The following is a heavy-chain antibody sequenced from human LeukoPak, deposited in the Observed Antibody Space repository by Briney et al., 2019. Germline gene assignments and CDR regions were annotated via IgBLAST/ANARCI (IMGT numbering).Heavy chain of an antibody. CDR2: IWRDGSIE. CDR1: GFTFRNYG. J-gene: IGHJ4*02. Sequence: PGGSLRLSCAASGFTFRNYGMHWVRQAPGKGLEWVAVIWRDGSIENYADSVKGRFTISRDNSKNTLHLQMNSLRAEDTAVYYCAVWYSSGWSFDYWGPGTPVTVSS. D-gene: IGHD6-19*01. V-gene: IGHV3-33*01. CDR3: AVWYSSGWSFDY.